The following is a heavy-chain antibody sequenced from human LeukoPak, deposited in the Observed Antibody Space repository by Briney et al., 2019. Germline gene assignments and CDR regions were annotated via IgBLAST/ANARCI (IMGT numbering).Heavy chain of an antibody. CDR2: ISDSSRYI. CDR1: GFTFSSYS. V-gene: IGHV3-21*01. CDR3: AREVYCSHTTCYYFDY. Sequence: GGSLRLSCAASGFTFSSYSMNWVRQAPGKGLEWVSSISDSSRYIFYADSVKGRFTISRDNAKNSLYLQMNSPRAEDTAVYYCAREVYCSHTTCYYFDYWGLGTLVTVSS. J-gene: IGHJ4*02. D-gene: IGHD2/OR15-2a*01.